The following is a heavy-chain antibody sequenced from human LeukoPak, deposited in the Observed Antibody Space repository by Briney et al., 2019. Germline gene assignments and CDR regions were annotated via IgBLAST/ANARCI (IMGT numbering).Heavy chain of an antibody. CDR3: ARDFSIFGLDY. J-gene: IGHJ4*02. V-gene: IGHV3-48*01. CDR2: ISSSSSTI. D-gene: IGHD3-3*01. Sequence: GGSLRLSCAASGFTFSSYSMNWVRQAPGKGLEWVSYISSSSSTIYYADSVKGRFTISRDNAKNSLYLQMNSLRAEDTAVYYCARDFSIFGLDYWGQGTLVTVSS. CDR1: GFTFSSYS.